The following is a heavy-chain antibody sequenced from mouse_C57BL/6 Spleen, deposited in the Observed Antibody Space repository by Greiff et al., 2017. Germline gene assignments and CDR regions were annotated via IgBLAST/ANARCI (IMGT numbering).Heavy chain of an antibody. CDR1: GYTFTSYW. CDR2: IDPSDSET. J-gene: IGHJ4*01. V-gene: IGHV1-52*01. Sequence: VQLQQSGAELVRPGSSVKLSCKASGYTFTSYWMQWVKQRPRQGLEWIGNIDPSDSETPYNQKFKDKVTLTVDKSSSTAYMQVSSLTTEDSAVYSCASTGAPSAFDYWGQGTSVTVSS. CDR3: ASTGAPSAFDY.